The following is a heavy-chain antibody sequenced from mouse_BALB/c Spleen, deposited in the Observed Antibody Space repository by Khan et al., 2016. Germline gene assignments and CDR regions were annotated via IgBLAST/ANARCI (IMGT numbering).Heavy chain of an antibody. Sequence: EVQLQESGGGLVQPGGSMKLSCAASGFTFSDAWMDWVRQSPEKGLEWVAEIRSKANNHAKYYSESVKGRFNISSDNSKSSVYLPMNSLVAKDTGIYYCRSFYFDYWGQGTTLTVSS. V-gene: IGHV6-6*01. CDR2: IRSKANNHAK. CDR3: RSFYFDY. CDR1: GFTFSDAW. J-gene: IGHJ2*01.